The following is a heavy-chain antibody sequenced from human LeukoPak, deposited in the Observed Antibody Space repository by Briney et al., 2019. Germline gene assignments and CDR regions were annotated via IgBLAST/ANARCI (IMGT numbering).Heavy chain of an antibody. Sequence: GGSLRLSCAASGFTVSNMYMTWVRQAPGKGLEWVSLIYGDGRTSYADSVKGRCTISRDNSKNTLDLQVNSLRVEDTAVYYCARGLFLSGYLDAFDMWGQGTVVTVSS. D-gene: IGHD3-22*01. V-gene: IGHV3-53*01. CDR1: GFTVSNMY. J-gene: IGHJ3*02. CDR2: IYGDGRT. CDR3: ARGLFLSGYLDAFDM.